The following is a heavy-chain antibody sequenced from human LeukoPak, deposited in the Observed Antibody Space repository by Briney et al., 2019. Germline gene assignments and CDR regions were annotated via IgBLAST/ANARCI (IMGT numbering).Heavy chain of an antibody. CDR1: GFTFSSYW. Sequence: PEGSLRLSCAASGFTFSSYWMGWVRQAPGKGLKWVASINQDGSEKYYVDSVKGRFTISRDNAKNSLYLQMNSLRADDTAVYYCARDTYGGFDYWGQGTLVTVSS. CDR3: ARDTYGGFDY. J-gene: IGHJ4*02. CDR2: INQDGSEK. V-gene: IGHV3-7*01. D-gene: IGHD4-23*01.